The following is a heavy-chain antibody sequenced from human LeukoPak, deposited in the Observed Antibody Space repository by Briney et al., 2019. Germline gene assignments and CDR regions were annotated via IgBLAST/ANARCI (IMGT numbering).Heavy chain of an antibody. D-gene: IGHD3-10*01. J-gene: IGHJ4*02. Sequence: KPSETLSLTCTVSGGSISSSSYYWGWIRQPPGKGLEWIGSIYYSGSTNYNPSLKSRVTISVDTSKNQFSLKLSSVTAADTAVYYCASQGLLWFGHFDYWGQGTLVTVSS. CDR1: GGSISSSSYY. CDR3: ASQGLLWFGHFDY. CDR2: IYYSGST. V-gene: IGHV4-39*07.